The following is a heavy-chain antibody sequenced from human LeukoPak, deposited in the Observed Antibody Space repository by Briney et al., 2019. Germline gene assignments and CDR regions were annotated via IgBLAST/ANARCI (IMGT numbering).Heavy chain of an antibody. CDR1: GGTFSSYA. D-gene: IGHD2-15*01. CDR3: ARGRGYCGGGSCYSVFDY. CDR2: IIPIFGTA. J-gene: IGHJ4*02. Sequence: ASVKVSCKASGGTFSSYAISWVRQAPGQGLEWMGWIIPIFGTANYAQKFQGRVTITTDESTSTAYIELSSLRSEDTAVYSCARGRGYCGGGSCYSVFDYWGQGTLVTVSS. V-gene: IGHV1-69*05.